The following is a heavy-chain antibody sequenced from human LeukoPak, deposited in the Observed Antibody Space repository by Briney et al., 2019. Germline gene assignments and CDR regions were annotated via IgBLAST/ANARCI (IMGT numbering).Heavy chain of an antibody. V-gene: IGHV3-33*01. CDR1: GFTFSSYG. CDR2: IWYDGSNK. D-gene: IGHD3-10*01. J-gene: IGHJ4*02. CDR3: ARGDYYGSGSADYFDY. Sequence: PGGSLRLSCAASGFTFSSYGMHWVRQAPGKGLEWVAVIWYDGSNKYYADSVKGRFTISRDNSKNTLYLQMNSLRAEDTAVYCCARGDYYGSGSADYFDYWGQGTLVTVSS.